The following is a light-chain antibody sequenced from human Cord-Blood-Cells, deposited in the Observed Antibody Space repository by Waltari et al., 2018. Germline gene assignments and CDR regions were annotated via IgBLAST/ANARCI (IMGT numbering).Light chain of an antibody. CDR1: ALPKQY. J-gene: IGLJ3*02. CDR3: QSADSSGTYWV. CDR2: KDS. V-gene: IGLV3-25*03. Sequence: SYELTHPPSVSASPAQTARITSAGDALPKQYAYWYQQKPGQAPVLVIYKDSERPQGIPGRFSGPSSGTTVTLTISGVQAEDEADYYCQSADSSGTYWVFGGGTKRTVL.